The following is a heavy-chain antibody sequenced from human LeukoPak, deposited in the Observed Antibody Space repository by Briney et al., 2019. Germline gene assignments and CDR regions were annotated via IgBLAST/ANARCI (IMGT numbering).Heavy chain of an antibody. CDR1: GVTFSSYW. J-gene: IGHJ4*02. D-gene: IGHD2-2*01. V-gene: IGHV3-7*01. Sequence: PGGSLRLSCAASGVTFSSYWMTWVRQAPGKGLEWVASIKQDGSEKYYVDSVKGRFTISRDNAKNSLYLQMNSLRAEDTAVYYCAREFCSSTNCYFDYWGQGILVTVSS. CDR3: AREFCSSTNCYFDY. CDR2: IKQDGSEK.